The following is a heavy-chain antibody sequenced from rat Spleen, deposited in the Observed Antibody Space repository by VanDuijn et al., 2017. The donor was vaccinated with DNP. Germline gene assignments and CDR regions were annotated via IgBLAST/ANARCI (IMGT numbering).Heavy chain of an antibody. CDR1: GFIFHYW. J-gene: IGHJ2*01. D-gene: IGHD1-12*02. Sequence: EVKLVESGGGLVQPGRSLKLSCTGSGFIFHYWMGWVRQTPGKGLEWIGEINADSRTINYSPSLKDQFTISRNNAQNTLYLQMSKLGSDDKAIYFCAREGYHDGSYYPYYFDYWGQGVMVTVSS. V-gene: IGHV4-2*01. CDR2: INADSRTI. CDR3: AREGYHDGSYYPYYFDY.